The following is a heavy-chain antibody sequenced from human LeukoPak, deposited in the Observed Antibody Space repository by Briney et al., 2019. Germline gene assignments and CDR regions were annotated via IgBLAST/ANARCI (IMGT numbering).Heavy chain of an antibody. V-gene: IGHV3-21*04. CDR3: AKDFVVVPGNVNYFDY. CDR1: GFTFSRYS. Sequence: GGSLRLSCAASGFTFSRYSMNWVRQAPGKGLEWVSSISTSSSYIYYADSVKGRFAVSRDNSKNTLYVQMKSLRAEDTAVYYCAKDFVVVPGNVNYFDYWGQGTLVTVSS. J-gene: IGHJ4*02. D-gene: IGHD2-21*02. CDR2: ISTSSSYI.